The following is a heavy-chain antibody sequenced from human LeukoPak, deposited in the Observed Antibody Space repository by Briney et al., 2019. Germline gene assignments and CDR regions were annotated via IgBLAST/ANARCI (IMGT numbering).Heavy chain of an antibody. CDR2: ISGSGGST. V-gene: IGHV3-23*01. Sequence: GGSLRLSCAASGFTFSSYAMSWVRQAPGKGLEWVSAISGSGGSTYYADSVKGRSTISRDNSKNTLYLQMNSLRAEDTAVYYCAKGYCSSTSCYGFDYWGQGTLVTVSS. CDR1: GFTFSSYA. D-gene: IGHD2-2*01. CDR3: AKGYCSSTSCYGFDY. J-gene: IGHJ4*02.